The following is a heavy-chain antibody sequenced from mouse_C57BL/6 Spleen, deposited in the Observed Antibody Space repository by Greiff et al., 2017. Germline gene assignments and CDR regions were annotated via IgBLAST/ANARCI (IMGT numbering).Heavy chain of an antibody. D-gene: IGHD2-4*01. CDR2: IDPENGDT. CDR3: TTGLRRDYAMDY. J-gene: IGHJ4*01. Sequence: SGAELVRPGASVKLSCTASGFNIKDDYMHWVKQRPEQGLEWIGWIDPENGDTEYASKFQGKATITADTSSNTAYLQLSSLTSEDTAVYYCTTGLRRDYAMDYWGQGTSVTVSS. V-gene: IGHV14-4*01. CDR1: GFNIKDDY.